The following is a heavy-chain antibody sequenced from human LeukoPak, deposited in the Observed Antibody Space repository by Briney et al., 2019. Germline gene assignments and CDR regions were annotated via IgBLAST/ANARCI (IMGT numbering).Heavy chain of an antibody. CDR1: GFTFSSYA. CDR2: ISGSGGRT. Sequence: GGSLRLSCAASGFTFSSYAMSWVRQAPGKGLEWVSVISGSGGRTYYADSVKGRFTISRDNSKNTLSLQMHSLRAEDAAVYYCAKDRGHYYTYDYWGQGTLVTVSS. J-gene: IGHJ4*02. CDR3: AKDRGHYYTYDY. D-gene: IGHD3-22*01. V-gene: IGHV3-23*01.